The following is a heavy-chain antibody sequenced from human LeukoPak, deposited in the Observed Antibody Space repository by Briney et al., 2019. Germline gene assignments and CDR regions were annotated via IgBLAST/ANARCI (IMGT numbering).Heavy chain of an antibody. CDR3: AKIAVAGLERHFDY. CDR2: ISGSGGST. Sequence: GGSLRLSCAASGFTFSNYVMSWVRQAPGKGLEWVSAISGSGGSTYYADSVTGRFTISRDNSKNTLYLQMNSLRVEDTAVYYCAKIAVAGLERHFDYWGQGTLVTVSS. CDR1: GFTFSNYV. J-gene: IGHJ4*02. D-gene: IGHD6-19*01. V-gene: IGHV3-23*01.